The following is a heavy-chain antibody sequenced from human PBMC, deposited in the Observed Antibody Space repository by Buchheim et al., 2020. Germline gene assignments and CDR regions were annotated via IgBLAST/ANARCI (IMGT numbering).Heavy chain of an antibody. CDR2: INHSGST. D-gene: IGHD3-3*01. Sequence: QVQLQQWGAGLLKPSATLSLTCAVYGGSFSGYYWSWIRQPPGKGLEWIGEINHSGSTNYNPSLKSRVTISVDTSKNQFSLKLSSVTAADTAVYYCARVGASTIFGVVIMGYYGMDVWGQGTT. CDR1: GGSFSGYY. V-gene: IGHV4-34*01. CDR3: ARVGASTIFGVVIMGYYGMDV. J-gene: IGHJ6*02.